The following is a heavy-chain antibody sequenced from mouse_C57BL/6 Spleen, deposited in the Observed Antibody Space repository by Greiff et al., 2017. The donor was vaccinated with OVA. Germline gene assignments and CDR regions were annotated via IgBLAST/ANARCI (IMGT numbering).Heavy chain of an antibody. Sequence: QVQLKQPGAELVKPGASVKLSCKASGYTFTSYWMQWVKQRPGQGLEWIGEIDPSDSYTNYNQKFKGKATLTVDTSSSTAYMQLSSLTSEDSAVYYCARYPLGAMDYWGQGTSVTVSS. CDR1: GYTFTSYW. J-gene: IGHJ4*01. CDR2: IDPSDSYT. V-gene: IGHV1-50*01. CDR3: ARYPLGAMDY.